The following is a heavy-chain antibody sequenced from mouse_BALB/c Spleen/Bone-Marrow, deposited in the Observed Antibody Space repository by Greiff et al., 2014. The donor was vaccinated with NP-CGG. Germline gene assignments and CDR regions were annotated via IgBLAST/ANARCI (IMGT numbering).Heavy chain of an antibody. CDR1: GFSLTSYG. J-gene: IGHJ2*01. CDR2: IWRGGST. CDR3: AKNGELGYYFDY. D-gene: IGHD4-1*01. Sequence: VKLVESGPGLVQPSQSLSITCTVSGFSLTSYGVHWVRQSPGKGLEWLGVIWRGGSTDYNAAFMSRLSITKDNSKSQVFFKMNRLQADDTAIYYCAKNGELGYYFDYWGQGTTLTVSS. V-gene: IGHV2-5*01.